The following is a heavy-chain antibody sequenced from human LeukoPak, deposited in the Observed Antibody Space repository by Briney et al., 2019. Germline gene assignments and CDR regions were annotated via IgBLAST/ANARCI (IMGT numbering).Heavy chain of an antibody. Sequence: ASVKVSCKASGYTFTGYYMHWVRQTPGQGLEWMGWINPNSGGTNYAQKFQGWVTMTRDTSISTAYMELSRLRSDDTAVYYCARERPIAAAFYYYGMDVWGQGTTVTVSS. CDR2: INPNSGGT. CDR1: GYTFTGYY. D-gene: IGHD6-13*01. CDR3: ARERPIAAAFYYYGMDV. J-gene: IGHJ6*02. V-gene: IGHV1-2*04.